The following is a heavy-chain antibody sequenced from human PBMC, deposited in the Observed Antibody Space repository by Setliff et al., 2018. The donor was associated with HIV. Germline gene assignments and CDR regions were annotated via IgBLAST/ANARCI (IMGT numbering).Heavy chain of an antibody. J-gene: IGHJ4*02. Sequence: SVKVSCKASGGTFSSYAINWVRQAPGQGLEWMGTIIPFIDATHYAQSFQGRLTITADESSNTAYMELRSLRLHDTVVYYCAKAAVEMTTIAFGGPPGYWGQGTLVTVSS. CDR3: AKAAVEMTTIAFGGPPGY. D-gene: IGHD3-16*01. CDR2: IIPFIDAT. CDR1: GGTFSSYA. V-gene: IGHV1-69*11.